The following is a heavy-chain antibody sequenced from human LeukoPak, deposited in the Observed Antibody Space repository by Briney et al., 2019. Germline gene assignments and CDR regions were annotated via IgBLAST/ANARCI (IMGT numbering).Heavy chain of an antibody. CDR3: ARCPYYYGSGSFDLYYYYMDV. Sequence: ASVKVSCKASGYTFTSYGISWVRQAPGQGLEWMGWISAYNGNTNYAQKLQGRVTMTEDTSTDTAYMELSSLRSEDTALYYCARCPYYYGSGSFDLYYYYMDVWGKGTTVTVSS. CDR2: ISAYNGNT. D-gene: IGHD3-10*01. CDR1: GYTFTSYG. J-gene: IGHJ6*03. V-gene: IGHV1-18*01.